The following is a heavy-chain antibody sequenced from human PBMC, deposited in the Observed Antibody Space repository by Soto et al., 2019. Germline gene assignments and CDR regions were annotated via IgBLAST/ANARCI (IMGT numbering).Heavy chain of an antibody. V-gene: IGHV1-69*13. CDR2: IIPIFGTA. CDR3: ERHGRNWNRYNWFDP. Sequence: SVKVSGKASGGTFISYAISWVRQAPGQGLEWMGGIIPIFGTANYAQKFQGRVTITADESTSTAYMELSSLRSEDTAVYYCERHGRNWNRYNWFDPWGPGTLVTV. J-gene: IGHJ5*02. CDR1: GGTFISYA. D-gene: IGHD1-1*01.